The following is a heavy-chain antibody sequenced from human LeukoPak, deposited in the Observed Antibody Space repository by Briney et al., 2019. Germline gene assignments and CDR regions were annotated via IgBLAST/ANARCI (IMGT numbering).Heavy chain of an antibody. V-gene: IGHV3-21*06. CDR3: RGDGDLFDF. D-gene: IGHD4-17*01. CDR1: GFTFRTYN. J-gene: IGHJ4*02. Sequence: GGSLRLSCVASGFTFRTYNMNWVRQPPGKGLEWVSFISKDGANVYYGDPVRGRFTISRDNAKNSIHFQMSGLRAEDSAVYCVRGDGDLFDFWGQGTLVSVSS. CDR2: ISKDGANV.